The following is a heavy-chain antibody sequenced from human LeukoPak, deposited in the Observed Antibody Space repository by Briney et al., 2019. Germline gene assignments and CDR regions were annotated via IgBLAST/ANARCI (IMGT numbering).Heavy chain of an antibody. D-gene: IGHD3-10*01. V-gene: IGHV3-30*02. CDR2: IRYDGSNK. CDR1: GFSFSGFG. J-gene: IGHJ5*01. CDR3: ARDWYMVRGVITLPDS. Sequence: GGSLRLSCAASGFSFSGFGMHWIRQAPGKGLEWVAFIRYDGSNKYYADSVEGRFTISRDNSKNTRYLQMNSLRAEDTAVYYCARDWYMVRGVITLPDSWGQGTLVTVSS.